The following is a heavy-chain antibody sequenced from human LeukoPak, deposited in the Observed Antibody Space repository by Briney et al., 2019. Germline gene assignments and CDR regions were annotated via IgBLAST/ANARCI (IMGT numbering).Heavy chain of an antibody. Sequence: GGSLRLSCAASGFTFSSYAMSWVRQAPGKGLEWVSGINWNGGITGYADSVKGRFTIPRDNAKNSLYLQMNSLRAEDTALYYCARGEVAPYYYYMDVWGKGTTVTVSS. V-gene: IGHV3-20*04. CDR2: INWNGGIT. J-gene: IGHJ6*03. D-gene: IGHD2-15*01. CDR3: ARGEVAPYYYYMDV. CDR1: GFTFSSYA.